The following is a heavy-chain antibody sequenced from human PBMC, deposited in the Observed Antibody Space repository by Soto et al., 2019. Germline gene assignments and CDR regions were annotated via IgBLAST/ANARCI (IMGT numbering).Heavy chain of an antibody. CDR2: IYYSGST. V-gene: IGHV4-61*01. D-gene: IGHD3-9*01. J-gene: IGHJ4*02. Sequence: SETLSLTCTVSGGSVSSGSYYWGWIRQPPGKGLEWIGYIYYSGSTNYNPSLKSRVTISVDTSKNQFSLKLSSVTAADTAVYYCARAVRGYDILTGYYSPNYYFDYWGQGTLVTLSS. CDR3: ARAVRGYDILTGYYSPNYYFDY. CDR1: GGSVSSGSYY.